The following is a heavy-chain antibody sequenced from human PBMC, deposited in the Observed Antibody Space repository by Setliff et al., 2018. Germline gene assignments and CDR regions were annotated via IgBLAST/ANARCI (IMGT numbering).Heavy chain of an antibody. D-gene: IGHD3-10*01. CDR1: GYTFTSYD. CDR3: ARAELLCFGGFDP. CDR2: MNPNSGNT. J-gene: IGHJ5*02. V-gene: IGHV1-8*02. Sequence: ASVKVSCKASGYTFTSYDVNWVRQATGQGLEWMGWMNPNSGNTGYAQKFQGRVTMTRNTSISTAYMELSSLRSEDTAVYYCARAELLCFGGFDPWGQGTLVTVSS.